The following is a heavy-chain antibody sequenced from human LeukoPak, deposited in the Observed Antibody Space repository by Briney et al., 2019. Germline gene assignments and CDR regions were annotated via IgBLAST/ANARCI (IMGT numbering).Heavy chain of an antibody. CDR1: GFTFSSYA. D-gene: IGHD3-22*01. CDR3: ARDWGSSGYYYFDY. J-gene: IGHJ4*02. V-gene: IGHV3-30*01. CDR2: ISYGGSNK. Sequence: GRSLRLSRAASGFTFSSYAMHWVRQAPGKGLECVAVISYGGSNKYYADSVKGRFTISRDNSKNTLYLQMNSLRTEDTAVYYCARDWGSSGYYYFDYWGQGTLVTVSS.